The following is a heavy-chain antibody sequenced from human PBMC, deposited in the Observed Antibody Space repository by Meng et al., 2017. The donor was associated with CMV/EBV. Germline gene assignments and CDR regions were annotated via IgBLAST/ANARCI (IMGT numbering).Heavy chain of an antibody. V-gene: IGHV1-18*01. CDR2: ISAYNGNT. D-gene: IGHD6-13*01. J-gene: IGHJ6*02. Sequence: ASVKVSCKASGYTFTSYGISWVRQAPGQGLEWMGWISAYNGNTNYAQKFQGRVTITTDESTSTAYMELSSLRSEDTAVYYCAREVGGDSSWHDYYYGMDVWGQGTTVTVSS. CDR3: AREVGGDSSWHDYYYGMDV. CDR1: GYTFTSYG.